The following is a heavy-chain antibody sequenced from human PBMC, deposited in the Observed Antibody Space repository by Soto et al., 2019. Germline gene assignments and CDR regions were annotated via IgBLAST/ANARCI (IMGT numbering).Heavy chain of an antibody. J-gene: IGHJ5*02. V-gene: IGHV1-18*01. D-gene: IGHD5-12*01. CDR2: ISAYNGNT. CDR1: GYTCTSYG. Sequence: QVQLVQSGAEVKKPGASVKVSCKASGYTCTSYGISWVRQDPGQGLEWMGWISAYNGNTNYEQKIQGRVTMTTDTSTSKAYMELRSLRSDDTAVYCYARGLGATIHRFGVAPWGQGTLVTVSS. CDR3: ARGLGATIHRFGVAP.